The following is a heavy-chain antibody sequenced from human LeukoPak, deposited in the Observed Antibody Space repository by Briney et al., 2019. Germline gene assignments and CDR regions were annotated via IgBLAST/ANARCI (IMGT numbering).Heavy chain of an antibody. D-gene: IGHD4-17*01. CDR1: GFTFSSNS. CDR3: ARRAGEYSHPYDY. CDR2: IYSGGNT. J-gene: IGHJ4*02. V-gene: IGHV3-53*01. Sequence: GGSLRLSCTVSGFTFSSNSMSWVRQAPGKGLEWVSFIYSGGNTHHSDSVKGRFTISRDNSKNTLYPQMNSLRAEDTAVYYCARRAGEYSHPYDYWGQGTLVTVSS.